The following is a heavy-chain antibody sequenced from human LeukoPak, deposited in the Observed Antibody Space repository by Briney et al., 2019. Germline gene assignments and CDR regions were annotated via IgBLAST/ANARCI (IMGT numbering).Heavy chain of an antibody. CDR1: GGSFSGYY. J-gene: IGHJ4*02. Sequence: SETLSLTCAVYGGSFSGYYWSWIRQPPGKGLEWIGEINHSGSTNYNPSLKSRVTISVGTSKNQFSLKLSSVTAADTAVYYCANSERERDYWGQGTLVTVSS. V-gene: IGHV4-34*01. D-gene: IGHD1-26*01. CDR2: INHSGST. CDR3: ANSERERDY.